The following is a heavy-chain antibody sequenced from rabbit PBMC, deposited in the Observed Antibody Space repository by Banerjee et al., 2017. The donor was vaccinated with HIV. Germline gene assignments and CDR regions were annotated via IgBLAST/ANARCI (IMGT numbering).Heavy chain of an antibody. Sequence: QEHLKETGGGLVQPGGSLTLSCKAAGFSLSSHAMNWVRQAPGKGLEWIACINTISGDTVYATWAKGRFTISKASWTTVTLQMTSLTAADTASYFCARDLAGVIGWNFNFWGPGTLVTVS. D-gene: IGHD4-1*01. CDR1: GFSLSSHA. J-gene: IGHJ4*01. CDR3: ARDLAGVIGWNFNF. V-gene: IGHV1S45*01. CDR2: INTISGDT.